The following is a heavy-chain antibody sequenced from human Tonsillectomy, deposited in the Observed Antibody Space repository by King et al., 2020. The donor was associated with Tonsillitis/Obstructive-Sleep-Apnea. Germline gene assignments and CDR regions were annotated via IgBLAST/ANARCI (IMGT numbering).Heavy chain of an antibody. J-gene: IGHJ3*02. Sequence: VQLVESGGGVVQPGRSLRLSCAAAGFTFSSYGIHWVRQATGKGVEWGAVIRYDGSNKYYADSVKGRFTISRDNSKNTLYLQMNSLRAEDTAVYYCARDYSDAFDIWGQGTMVTVSS. CDR2: IRYDGSNK. CDR3: ARDYSDAFDI. CDR1: GFTFSSYG. D-gene: IGHD2-15*01. V-gene: IGHV3-33*01.